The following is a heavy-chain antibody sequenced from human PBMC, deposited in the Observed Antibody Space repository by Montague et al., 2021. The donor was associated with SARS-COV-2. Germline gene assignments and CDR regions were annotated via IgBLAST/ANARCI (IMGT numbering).Heavy chain of an antibody. V-gene: IGHV6-1*01. CDR3: TSGREGKYNVMDV. CDR2: PYYRSKWYN. Sequence: CAISGDSVSSHNATSNWLTQSPSTGLEWLGRPYYRSKWYNDYAVSVRGQVTINPDTSKNQFSLQLNSVTPEDTAIYYCTSGREGKYNVMDVWGQGTTVTVSS. D-gene: IGHD1-1*01. CDR1: GDSVSSHNAT. J-gene: IGHJ6*02.